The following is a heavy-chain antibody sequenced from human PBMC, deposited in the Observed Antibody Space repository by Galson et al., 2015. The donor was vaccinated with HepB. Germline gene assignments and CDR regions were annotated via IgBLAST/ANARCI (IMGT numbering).Heavy chain of an antibody. V-gene: IGHV5-10-1*01. D-gene: IGHD1-26*01. CDR1: GYIFPLYW. CDR2: IDTSDYQT. CDR3: VRHPDPEYPREWFDP. Sequence: QSGAEVKKPGESLRISCKASGYIFPLYWISWVRQMPEKGLEWMGKIDTSDYQTYYNPSFQGHVTFSADKSISTAYLQWSSLKASDTAIYYCVRHPDPEYPREWFDPWGQGTLVTVTS. J-gene: IGHJ5*02.